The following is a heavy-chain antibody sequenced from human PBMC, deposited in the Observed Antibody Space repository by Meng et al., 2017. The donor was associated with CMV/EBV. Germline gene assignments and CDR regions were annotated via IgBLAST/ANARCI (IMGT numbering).Heavy chain of an antibody. CDR1: GDSVSSNSAA. Sequence: SETLSLTCAISGDSVSSNSAAWNWIRQSPSRGLEWLGRTYYRSKWYNDYAVSGKSRITINPDTSKNQFSLQLNSVTPEDTAVYYCARDRPAMVYYYYGMDVWGQGTTVTVSS. CDR2: TYYRSKWYN. V-gene: IGHV6-1*01. J-gene: IGHJ6*02. CDR3: ARDRPAMVYYYYGMDV. D-gene: IGHD5-18*01.